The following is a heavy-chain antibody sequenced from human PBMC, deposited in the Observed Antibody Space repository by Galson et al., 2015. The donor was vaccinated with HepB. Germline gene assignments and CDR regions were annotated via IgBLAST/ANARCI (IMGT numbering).Heavy chain of an antibody. Sequence: SLRLSCAASGFTFSRNAMSWVRQAPGKGPEWVSSLTGSSDITNIADSAKGRFSISRDNSKNTLYLQMNSLRVEDTAFYYCARTTWRDKNWPIFDSWGQGTLVTVSS. CDR1: GFTFSRNA. CDR2: LTGSSDIT. V-gene: IGHV3-23*01. CDR3: ARTTWRDKNWPIFDS. J-gene: IGHJ4*02. D-gene: IGHD1-1*01.